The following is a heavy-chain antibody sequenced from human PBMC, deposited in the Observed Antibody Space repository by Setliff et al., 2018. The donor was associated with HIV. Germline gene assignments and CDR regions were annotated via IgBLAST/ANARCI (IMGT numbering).Heavy chain of an antibody. CDR2: IYYSGST. CDR3: ARSQGIVPAAPLWY. CDR1: GDSISSYY. V-gene: IGHV4-59*01. J-gene: IGHJ4*02. Sequence: SETLSLTCTVSGDSISSYYWSWIRQPPGKGLEWIGYIYYSGSTNYNPSLKSRVTISVDTSKNQLSLKLSSVTAADTAVYYCARSQGIVPAAPLWYWGQGTLVTVSS. D-gene: IGHD2-2*01.